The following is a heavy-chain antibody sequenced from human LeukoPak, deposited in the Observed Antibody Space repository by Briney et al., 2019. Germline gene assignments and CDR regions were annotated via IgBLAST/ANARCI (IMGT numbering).Heavy chain of an antibody. J-gene: IGHJ4*02. V-gene: IGHV3-30-3*01. D-gene: IGHD1-26*01. CDR3: ARDGGEYSGSYAPSG. Sequence: GGSLRLSCAASGFTFSSYAMHWVRQAPGKGLEWVAVISYDGSNKYYADSVKGRFTISRDNSKNTLYLQMNSLRAEDTAVYYCARDGGEYSGSYAPSGWSQGTLVTVSS. CDR2: ISYDGSNK. CDR1: GFTFSSYA.